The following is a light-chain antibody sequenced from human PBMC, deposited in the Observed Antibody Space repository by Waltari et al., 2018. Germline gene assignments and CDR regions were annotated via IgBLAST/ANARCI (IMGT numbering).Light chain of an antibody. CDR3: QHYLRLPVT. V-gene: IGKV3-20*01. Sequence: EIVLTQSPGTLSLSPVASATLSCRTSQSVTRALAWYQQKPGQAPRLLIYGASNRATGIPDRFSGSGSGTDFSLTISSLEPEDFAVYYCQHYLRLPVTFGQGTKVEVK. J-gene: IGKJ1*01. CDR1: QSVTRA. CDR2: GAS.